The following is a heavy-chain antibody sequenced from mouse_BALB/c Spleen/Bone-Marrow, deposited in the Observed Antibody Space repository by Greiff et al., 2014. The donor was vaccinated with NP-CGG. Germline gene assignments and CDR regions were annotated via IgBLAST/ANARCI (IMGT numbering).Heavy chain of an antibody. V-gene: IGHV14-3*02. J-gene: IGHJ3*01. CDR1: GFNIKDTY. CDR2: IDPANGNT. CDR3: VMYYYGSSLFAY. D-gene: IGHD1-1*01. Sequence: EVKVVESGAELVKPGASVKLSCTASGFNIKDTYMHWVKQRPEQGLEWIGRIDPANGNTKYDPKFQGKATITADTSSNTAYLQLSSLTSEDTAVYYCVMYYYGSSLFAYWGQGTLVTVSA.